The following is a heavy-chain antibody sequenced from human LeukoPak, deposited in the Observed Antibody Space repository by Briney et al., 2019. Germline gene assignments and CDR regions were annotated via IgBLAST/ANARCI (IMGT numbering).Heavy chain of an antibody. CDR3: ARLGGFYGSGSYYIPHFDY. D-gene: IGHD3-10*01. V-gene: IGHV4-39*01. CDR2: IYYSGST. CDR1: GGSISSSSYY. Sequence: SETLSLTCTVSGGSISSSSYYWGWIRQPPGKGLEWIGSIYYSGSTYYNPSLKSRVTISVDTSKNQFSLKLSSVTAADTAVYYCARLGGFYGSGSYYIPHFDYWGQGTLVSVSS. J-gene: IGHJ4*02.